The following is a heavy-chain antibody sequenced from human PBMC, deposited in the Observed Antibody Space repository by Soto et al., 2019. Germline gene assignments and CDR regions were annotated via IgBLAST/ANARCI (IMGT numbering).Heavy chain of an antibody. J-gene: IGHJ4*02. CDR2: IIFSGVST. D-gene: IGHD2-2*01. V-gene: IGHV3-23*01. CDR1: RLTFSSYA. Sequence: PGGSLRLCCPSSRLTFSSYAMCCLLQSPGKGLDWVSSIIFSGVSTYYADSLKGRFTISIDNSKNTLYLQMNSPRAEDTPVYYCAKAGPSITRHKPLDYRGQGTLVTVSS. CDR3: AKAGPSITRHKPLDY.